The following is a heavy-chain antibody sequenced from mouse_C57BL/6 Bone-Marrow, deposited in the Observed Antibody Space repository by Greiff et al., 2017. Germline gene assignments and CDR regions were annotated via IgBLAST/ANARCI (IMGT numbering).Heavy chain of an antibody. V-gene: IGHV5-6*01. J-gene: IGHJ4*01. CDR1: GFTFSSYG. CDR2: ISSGGSYT. CDR3: ARHRDLGAMDY. Sequence: EVKLVESGGDLVKPGGSLKLSCAASGFTFSSYGMSWVRQTPDKRLEWVATISSGGSYTYYPDSVKGRFTISRDNAKNTLYLQMSSLKSEDTAMYYCARHRDLGAMDYWGQGTSVTVSS. D-gene: IGHD3-3*01.